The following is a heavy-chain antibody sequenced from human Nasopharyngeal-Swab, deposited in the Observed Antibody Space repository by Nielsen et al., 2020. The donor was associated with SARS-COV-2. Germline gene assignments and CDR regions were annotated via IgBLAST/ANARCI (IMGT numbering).Heavy chain of an antibody. CDR3: ARDDGSSGYYPFGY. D-gene: IGHD3-22*01. Sequence: WIRQPPGKGLEWIGYIYYSGSTNYNPSLKSRVTISVDTSKNQFSLKLSSVTAADTAVYYCARDDGSSGYYPFGYWGQGTLVTVSS. J-gene: IGHJ4*02. CDR2: IYYSGST. V-gene: IGHV4-59*01.